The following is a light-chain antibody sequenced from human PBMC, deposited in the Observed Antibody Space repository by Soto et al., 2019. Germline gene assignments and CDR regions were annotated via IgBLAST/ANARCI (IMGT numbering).Light chain of an antibody. CDR1: QSVSY. J-gene: IGKJ5*01. Sequence: EIFLTQSPATLSLSPGERATLSCRASQSVSYLSWYQQKPGQAPRLLIFDISNRATGIPARFRGSGSGTDVTLTISSLDPEDSAVYYCQQRSNWPPITFGQGTRLEMK. CDR3: QQRSNWPPIT. V-gene: IGKV3-11*01. CDR2: DIS.